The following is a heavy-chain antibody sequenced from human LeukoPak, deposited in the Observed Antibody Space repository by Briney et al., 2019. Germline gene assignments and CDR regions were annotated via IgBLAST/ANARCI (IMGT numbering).Heavy chain of an antibody. CDR2: IYYSGST. V-gene: IGHV4-61*08. J-gene: IGHJ6*02. CDR3: ARSGRYYYDSSGYYFYYYYGMDV. CDR1: GGSISSGDYY. D-gene: IGHD3-22*01. Sequence: PSETLSLTCTVSGGSISSGDYYWSWIRQPPGKGLEWIGDIYYSGSTNYNPSLKSRVTISVDTSKNQFSLKLSSVTAADTAVYYCARSGRYYYDSSGYYFYYYYGMDVWGQGTTVTVSS.